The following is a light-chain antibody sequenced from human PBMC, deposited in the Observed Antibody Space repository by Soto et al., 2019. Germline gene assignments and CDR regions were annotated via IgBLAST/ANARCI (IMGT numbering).Light chain of an antibody. Sequence: QSVLTQPPSVSGAPGQRVTISCTGNNSNLGAGYDVHWYQQLPGAAPKLVVFGNRNRPSGVPERFSGSKSGTSASLAITGLQAEDEADSYCQAYDYSLTAFVFGGGTQLTVL. CDR3: QAYDYSLTAFV. J-gene: IGLJ3*02. CDR2: GNR. V-gene: IGLV1-40*01. CDR1: NSNLGAGYD.